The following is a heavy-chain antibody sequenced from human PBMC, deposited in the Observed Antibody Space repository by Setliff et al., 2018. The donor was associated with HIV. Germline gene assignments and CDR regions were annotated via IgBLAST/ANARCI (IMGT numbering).Heavy chain of an antibody. Sequence: LRLSCAASGFTFSNYSMNWVRQTPGKGLEWVSSISASATYIYYADSVKGRFTISRDNAENSLYLQMNSLRAEDTAVYYCAKDRATSSWFTALLDYWGQGALVTVS. CDR1: GFTFSNYS. J-gene: IGHJ4*02. V-gene: IGHV3-21*01. CDR2: ISASATYI. D-gene: IGHD6-13*01. CDR3: AKDRATSSWFTALLDY.